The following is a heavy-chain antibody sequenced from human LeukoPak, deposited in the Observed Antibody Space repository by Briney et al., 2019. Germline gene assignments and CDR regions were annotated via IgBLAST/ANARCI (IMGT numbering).Heavy chain of an antibody. V-gene: IGHV1-18*01. J-gene: IGHJ6*02. CDR2: ISAYNGKT. CDR3: AIVGRLTAAGYPPSNYYYGMDV. Sequence: GASVKVSCKASGYTFTSYGISWVRQAPGQGLEWMGWISAYNGKTNYAQKLQGRVTMTTDTSTSTAYMELRSLRSDDTAVYYCAIVGRLTAAGYPPSNYYYGMDVWGQGTTVTVSS. D-gene: IGHD6-13*01. CDR1: GYTFTSYG.